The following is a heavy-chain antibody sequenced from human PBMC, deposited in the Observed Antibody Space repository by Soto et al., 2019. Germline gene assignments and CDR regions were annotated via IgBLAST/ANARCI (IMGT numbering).Heavy chain of an antibody. CDR2: IYYSGST. V-gene: IGHV4-59*01. CDR1: GGSISSYY. J-gene: IGHJ6*02. D-gene: IGHD1-7*01. CDR3: ARWANWNYGGYSGMDV. Sequence: SETLSLTCTVSGGSISSYYWSWIRQPPGKGLEWIGYIYYSGSTNYNPSLKSRVTISVDTSKNQFSLKLSSVTAADTAVYYCARWANWNYGGYSGMDVWGQGTPVTVSS.